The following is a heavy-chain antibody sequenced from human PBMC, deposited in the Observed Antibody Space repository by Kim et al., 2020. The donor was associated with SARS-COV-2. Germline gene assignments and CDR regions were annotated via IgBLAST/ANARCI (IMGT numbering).Heavy chain of an antibody. D-gene: IGHD4-17*01. Sequence: DSVKGRFTISRDNSKNTLYLQMNSLKPEDTAVYYCAKGHGDYLAYYYGMDVWGQGTTVTVSS. V-gene: IGHV3-30*02. J-gene: IGHJ6*02. CDR3: AKGHGDYLAYYYGMDV.